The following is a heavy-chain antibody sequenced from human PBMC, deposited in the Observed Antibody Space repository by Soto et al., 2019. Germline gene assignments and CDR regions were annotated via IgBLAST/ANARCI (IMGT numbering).Heavy chain of an antibody. CDR3: AEVRISSYYMDV. D-gene: IGHD3-10*01. V-gene: IGHV3-23*01. J-gene: IGHJ6*03. Sequence: HPGGSLRLSCAGSGFPFSNFAMSWVRQAPGKGLEWVSIISGSGGSAYYVDSVKGRFTISRDNSKNTVYLQMNSLRAEDTAVYYCAEVRISSYYMDVWGQGTTVTVSS. CDR1: GFPFSNFA. CDR2: ISGSGGSA.